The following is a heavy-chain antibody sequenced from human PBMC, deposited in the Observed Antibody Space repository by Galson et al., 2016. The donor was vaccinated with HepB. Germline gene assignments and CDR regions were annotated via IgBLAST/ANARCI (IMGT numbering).Heavy chain of an antibody. CDR3: AGDVNRVNWFDP. CDR2: IIPWFGTT. V-gene: IGHV1-69*13. CDR1: GGTFSNYA. Sequence: SVKVSCKASGGTFSNYAISWVRQAPGQGLEWMGGIIPWFGTTNYGQKFQGRVTISADESTSTVYMELSSLSSEDTAVYYCAGDVNRVNWFDPWGQGTLVTVSS. D-gene: IGHD2/OR15-2a*01. J-gene: IGHJ5*02.